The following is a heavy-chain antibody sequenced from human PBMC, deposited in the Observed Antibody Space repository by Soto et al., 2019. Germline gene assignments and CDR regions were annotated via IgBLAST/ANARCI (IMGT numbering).Heavy chain of an antibody. D-gene: IGHD4-17*01. CDR3: ARAPTSGETGPPLYYYYGMDV. V-gene: IGHV3-33*01. CDR2: IWYDGSNK. J-gene: IGHJ6*02. Sequence: QVQLVESGGGVVQPGRSLRLSCAASGFTFSSYGMHWVRQAPGKGLEWVAVIWYDGSNKYYADSVKGRFTISRDNSKNTLYLQMNRLRAEDTAVYYCARAPTSGETGPPLYYYYGMDVWGQGTKVTVSS. CDR1: GFTFSSYG.